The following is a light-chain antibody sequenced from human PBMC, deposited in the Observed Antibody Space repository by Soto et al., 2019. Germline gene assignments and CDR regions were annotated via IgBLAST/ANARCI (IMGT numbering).Light chain of an antibody. CDR3: QQYGSSPLWT. CDR2: GAS. J-gene: IGKJ1*01. V-gene: IGKV3-20*01. CDR1: QSVSSSY. Sequence: DIVLTQSPGTLSLSPGERATLSWRASQSVSSSYLAWYQRKPGQAPRLLIYGASSRATGIPDRFSGSRSGTDFTLTISRLEPEDFAVYYCQQYGSSPLWTFGQGTKVDIK.